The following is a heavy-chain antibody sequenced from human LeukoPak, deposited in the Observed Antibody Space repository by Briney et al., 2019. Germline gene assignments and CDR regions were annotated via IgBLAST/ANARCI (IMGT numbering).Heavy chain of an antibody. V-gene: IGHV4-59*01. CDR2: IYYSGST. CDR3: ARYIPPYGYNLYYFDY. Sequence: SETLSLTCTVSGGSISSYYWSWLRQPPGKGLEWLGYIYYSGSTNYNPSLKSRVTISVDTSKNQFSLKLSSVTAADTAVYYCARYIPPYGYNLYYFDYWGQGTLVTVSS. CDR1: GGSISSYY. J-gene: IGHJ4*02. D-gene: IGHD5-24*01.